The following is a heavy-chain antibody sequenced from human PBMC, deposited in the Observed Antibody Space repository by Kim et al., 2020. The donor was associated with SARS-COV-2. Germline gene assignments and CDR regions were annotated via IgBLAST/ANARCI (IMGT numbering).Heavy chain of an antibody. CDR2: INHSGST. J-gene: IGHJ4*02. Sequence: SETLSLTCAVYGGSFSGYYWSWIRQPPGKGLEWIGEINHSGSTNYNPSLKSRVTISVYTSKNQFSLKLSSVTAADTAVYYCARAYPYLKMAYCGGDCLYYFDYWGQGTLVTVSS. V-gene: IGHV4-34*01. D-gene: IGHD2-21*02. CDR1: GGSFSGYY. CDR3: ARAYPYLKMAYCGGDCLYYFDY.